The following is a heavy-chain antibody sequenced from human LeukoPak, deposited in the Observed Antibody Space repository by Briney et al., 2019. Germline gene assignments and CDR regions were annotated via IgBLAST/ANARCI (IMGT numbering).Heavy chain of an antibody. V-gene: IGHV3-53*01. CDR2: IFGDGST. CDR1: GFTVSSNY. D-gene: IGHD1-1*01. J-gene: IGHJ4*02. Sequence: GGSLRLSCVASGFTVSSNYMSWVRQAPGKGLEWVSVIFGDGSTYYADSVKGRFTISRDNSKNTLYLQMNSLRAEDTAVYYCAKSRWNDPGYFDYWGQGTLVTVSS. CDR3: AKSRWNDPGYFDY.